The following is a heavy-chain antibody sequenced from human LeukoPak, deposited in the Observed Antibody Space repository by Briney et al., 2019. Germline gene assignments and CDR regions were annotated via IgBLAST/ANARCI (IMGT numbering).Heavy chain of an antibody. D-gene: IGHD6-19*01. CDR2: IYWDDDK. CDR1: GFSLGTSGVG. Sequence: SGPTLVNPTQPLTLTCTFSGFSLGTSGVGVGWIRQPPGKALEWLALIYWDDDKRYSPSLKSRLTITKDTSKNQVVLTMTNMDPVDTATYYCAQTGGKDLGSSGWLNYWGQGTLVTVSS. CDR3: AQTGGKDLGSSGWLNY. V-gene: IGHV2-5*02. J-gene: IGHJ4*02.